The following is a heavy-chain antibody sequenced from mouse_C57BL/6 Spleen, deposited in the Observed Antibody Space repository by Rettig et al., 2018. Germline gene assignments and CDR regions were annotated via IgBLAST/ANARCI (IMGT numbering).Heavy chain of an antibody. CDR3: ARNDDGYYSAWFAY. Sequence: QSPGKGLEWLGVIWSGGSTDYNAAFISRLSISKDISKSQVFFIMNSLQADDTAIYYCARNDDGYYSAWFAYWGQGTLVTVSA. D-gene: IGHD2-3*01. V-gene: IGHV2-2*01. CDR2: IWSGGST. J-gene: IGHJ3*01.